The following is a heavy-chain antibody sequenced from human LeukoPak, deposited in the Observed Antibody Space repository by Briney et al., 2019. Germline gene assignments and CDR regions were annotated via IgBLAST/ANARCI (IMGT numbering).Heavy chain of an antibody. Sequence: PGGSLRLSCAASGFTFSSYWMTWVRQAPGKGLEWVANIKQDGSEEYYVDSVKGRFTISRDNAKNSLYLHMNSLRAEDTAVYYCARAVTTHFDYWGQGTLVTVSS. J-gene: IGHJ4*02. CDR1: GFTFSSYW. CDR3: ARAVTTHFDY. D-gene: IGHD4-17*01. V-gene: IGHV3-7*01. CDR2: IKQDGSEE.